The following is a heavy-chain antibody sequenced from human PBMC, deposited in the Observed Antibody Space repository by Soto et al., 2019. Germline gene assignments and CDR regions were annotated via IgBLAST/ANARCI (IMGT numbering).Heavy chain of an antibody. CDR1: GGTFSSYA. V-gene: IGHV1-69*01. CDR3: ARDIAAAGTNPESGTYYFDY. Sequence: QVQLVQSGAEVKKPGSSVKVSCKASGGTFSSYAISWVRQAPGQGLEWMGGIIPIFGTANYAQKFQGRVTITADESTSTAYMELSSLRSEDTVVYYCARDIAAAGTNPESGTYYFDYWGQGTLVTVSS. CDR2: IIPIFGTA. D-gene: IGHD6-13*01. J-gene: IGHJ4*02.